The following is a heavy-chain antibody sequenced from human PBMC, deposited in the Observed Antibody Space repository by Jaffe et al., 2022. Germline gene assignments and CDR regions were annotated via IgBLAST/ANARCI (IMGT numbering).Heavy chain of an antibody. CDR2: IRSKAYGGTT. J-gene: IGHJ4*02. V-gene: IGHV3-49*03. CDR3: TRAIPIVLVVYAYDY. D-gene: IGHD2-8*02. CDR1: GFTFGDYA. Sequence: EVQLVESGGGLVQPGRSLRLSCTASGFTFGDYAMSWFRQAPGKGLEWVGFIRSKAYGGTTEYAASVKGRFTISRDDSKSIAYLQMNSLKTEDTAVYYCTRAIPIVLVVYAYDYWGQGTLVTVSS.